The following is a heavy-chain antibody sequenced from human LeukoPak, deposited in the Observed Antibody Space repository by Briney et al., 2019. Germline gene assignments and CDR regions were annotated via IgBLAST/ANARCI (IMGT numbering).Heavy chain of an antibody. Sequence: GGSLRLSCAASGFTSSSYSMNWVRQAPGKGLEWVSSISSSSSYIYYADSVNGRFTISRDNAKNSLYLQMNSLRAEDTAVYYFAREGLRTNWGSLGYWGQGTLVTGSS. CDR1: GFTSSSYS. CDR2: ISSSSSYI. D-gene: IGHD7-27*01. V-gene: IGHV3-21*01. J-gene: IGHJ4*02. CDR3: AREGLRTNWGSLGY.